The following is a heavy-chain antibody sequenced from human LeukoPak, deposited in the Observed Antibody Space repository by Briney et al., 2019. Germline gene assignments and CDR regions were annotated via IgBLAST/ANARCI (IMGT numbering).Heavy chain of an antibody. CDR2: INHNGNVN. Sequence: GGSLRLSCAASGFTFSSYWMNWARQAPGKGLEWVASINHNGNVNYYVDSVKGRFTISRDNAKNSLYLQMNSLRAEDTAVYYCARAFDSSGWLYYFDYWGQGTLVTVSS. CDR1: GFTFSSYW. V-gene: IGHV3-7*03. J-gene: IGHJ4*02. D-gene: IGHD6-19*01. CDR3: ARAFDSSGWLYYFDY.